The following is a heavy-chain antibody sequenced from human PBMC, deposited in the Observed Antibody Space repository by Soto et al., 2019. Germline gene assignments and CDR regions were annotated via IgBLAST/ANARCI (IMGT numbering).Heavy chain of an antibody. V-gene: IGHV4-34*01. CDR2: INHSGST. D-gene: IGHD2-2*01. CDR1: GGSFSGYY. J-gene: IGHJ3*02. Sequence: QVQLQQWGAGLLKPSETLSLTCAVYGGSFSGYYWTWIRQTPGKGLEWIGEINHSGSTNYKPSLKSRLSISADTSKKQFSLNLTSVNAADTAVYYCARGECSSNYCFTRWALDIWGQGTVVTVSS. CDR3: ARGECSSNYCFTRWALDI.